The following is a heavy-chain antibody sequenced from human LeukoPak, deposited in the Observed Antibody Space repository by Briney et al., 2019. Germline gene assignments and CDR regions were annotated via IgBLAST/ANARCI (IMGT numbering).Heavy chain of an antibody. CDR3: ARAPRVGKYQLLF. CDR1: GFTFSSYW. CDR2: INHNGNVN. J-gene: IGHJ4*02. D-gene: IGHD2-2*01. V-gene: IGHV3-7*01. Sequence: GGSLRLSCAASGFTFSSYWMDWARQAPGKGLEWVASINHNGNVNYYVDSVKGRFTISRDNAKNSLYLQMNSLRAEDTAVYYCARAPRVGKYQLLFWGQGTLVTVSS.